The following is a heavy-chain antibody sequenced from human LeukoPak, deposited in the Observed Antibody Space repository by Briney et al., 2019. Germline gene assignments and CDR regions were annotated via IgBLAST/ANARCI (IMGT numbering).Heavy chain of an antibody. Sequence: GASVKVSCKASGGTFISYAISWVRQAPGQGLEWMGGIIPIFGTANYAQKFQGRVTITADESTSTAYMHLSSLRSEDTAVYYCAKQLGYCSDGSCYFPYWGQGTLVTVSS. CDR1: GGTFISYA. CDR2: IIPIFGTA. CDR3: AKQLGYCSDGSCYFPY. J-gene: IGHJ4*02. D-gene: IGHD2-15*01. V-gene: IGHV1-69*13.